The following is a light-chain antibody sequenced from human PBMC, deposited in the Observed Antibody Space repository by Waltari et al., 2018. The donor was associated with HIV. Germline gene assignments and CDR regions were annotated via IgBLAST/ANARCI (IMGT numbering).Light chain of an antibody. CDR1: SANLGAGYD. CDR3: QSYDSSLSGVV. Sequence: QSVLTQPPSVSGAPGQRVTIPCTGGSANLGAGYDLLWYPQLPGTAPKLLIYGNTNRPSGVPDRFSGSKSCTSASLAITGLQAEDESDYYCQSYDSSLSGVVFGGGTKLTVL. CDR2: GNT. V-gene: IGLV1-40*01. J-gene: IGLJ2*01.